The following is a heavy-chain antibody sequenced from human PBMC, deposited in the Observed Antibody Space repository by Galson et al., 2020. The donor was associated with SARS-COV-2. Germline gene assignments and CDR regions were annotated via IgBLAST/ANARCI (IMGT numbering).Heavy chain of an antibody. J-gene: IGHJ5*01. CDR1: GFTFSSYA. CDR3: TKDYRVRSDWFFS. Sequence: SLRLSCAASGFTFSSYAMTWLRQAPGKGLEWVSTIIENWVDTFYADSVKGRFTISRDNFKETLYLQMNSLRADDTAIYYCTKDYRVRSDWFFSWGQGTLVIVSS. CDR2: IIENWVDT. D-gene: IGHD6-19*01. V-gene: IGHV3-23*01.